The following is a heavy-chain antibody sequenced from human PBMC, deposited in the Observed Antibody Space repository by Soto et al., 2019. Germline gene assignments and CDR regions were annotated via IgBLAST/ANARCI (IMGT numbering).Heavy chain of an antibody. V-gene: IGHV4-59*01. J-gene: IGHJ6*04. CDR1: GGSISNFF. CDR3: ARDRPQGYYFCMGV. CDR2: VYYTGST. Sequence: PSETLPLTCTVSGGSISNFFWSWIRQPPGKGLEWIGYVYYTGSTNYNPSLKSRVTISVDTSMNQFSLKLSSVTAADTAVYYCARDRPQGYYFCMGVWGKGIMVTVSS.